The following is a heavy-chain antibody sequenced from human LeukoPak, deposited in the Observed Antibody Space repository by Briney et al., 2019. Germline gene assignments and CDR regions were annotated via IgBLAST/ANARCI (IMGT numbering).Heavy chain of an antibody. CDR3: AKGLSSSWYGYFDY. V-gene: IGHV3-43*01. D-gene: IGHD6-13*01. J-gene: IGHJ4*02. Sequence: GGSLRLSCAASGFTFDDYTMHWARQAPGKGLEWVSLISWDGGSTYYADSVKGRFTISRDNSKNSLYLQMNSLRTEDTALYYCAKGLSSSWYGYFDYWGQGTLVTVSS. CDR2: ISWDGGST. CDR1: GFTFDDYT.